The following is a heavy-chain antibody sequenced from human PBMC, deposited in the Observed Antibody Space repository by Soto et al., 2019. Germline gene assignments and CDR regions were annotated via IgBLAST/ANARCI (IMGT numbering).Heavy chain of an antibody. D-gene: IGHD3-3*01. CDR2: ISSSGGIK. V-gene: IGHV3-48*02. CDR1: GFTFSPYS. J-gene: IGHJ4*02. CDR3: ARDRSTTLEVVTPIDH. Sequence: GGSLRLSCAASGFTFSPYSMNWVRQAPGKGLEWISYISSSGGIKYYADSVRGRFTISRDNVKNFLYLQMDSLRDDDTAMYFCARDRSTTLEVVTPIDHWGQGTLVTVSS.